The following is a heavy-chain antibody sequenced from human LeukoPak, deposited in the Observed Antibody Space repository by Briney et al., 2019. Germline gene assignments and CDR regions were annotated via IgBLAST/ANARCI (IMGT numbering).Heavy chain of an antibody. J-gene: IGHJ6*03. CDR2: IRSKAYGGTT. CDR1: GFTFGDYA. V-gene: IGHV3-49*03. D-gene: IGHD6-13*01. CDR3: TREAAYSSSWHEKYYYYYYYMDV. Sequence: GGSLRLSCTASGFTFGDYAMSWFRQAPGKGLEWVGFIRSKAYGGTTEYAASVKGRFTISRDDSKSIAYLQMNSLKTEDTAVYYCTREAAYSSSWHEKYYYYYYYMDVWGKGTTVTVSS.